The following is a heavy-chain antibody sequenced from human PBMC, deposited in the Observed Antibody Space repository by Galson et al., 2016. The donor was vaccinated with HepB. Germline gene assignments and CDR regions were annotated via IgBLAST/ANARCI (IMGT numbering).Heavy chain of an antibody. CDR3: TRDLHGDGPNPAVHRGDY. Sequence: SLRLSCAVSGFTLNTNNMTWVRQAPGKGLEWVPVIFGGGSPYYADSVPGRFIIPKDDSQNIVYLQMKSLTADDTAVYYCTRDLHGDGPNPAVHRGDYWGQGTLVTVSS. CDR2: IFGGGSP. D-gene: IGHD3-10*01. J-gene: IGHJ4*02. CDR1: GFTLNTNN. V-gene: IGHV3-53*01.